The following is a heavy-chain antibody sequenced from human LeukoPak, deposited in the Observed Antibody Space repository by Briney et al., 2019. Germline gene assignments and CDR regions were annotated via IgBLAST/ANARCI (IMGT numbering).Heavy chain of an antibody. Sequence: GASLKISCQGSGYNFTSYWIGWGRQLPGKGLEWMGIIYPGDSDTRYSPSFQGQVTISADKSISTAYLQWSSLKASDTAMYYCARRYCSGGSCYPDYWGQGTLVTVSS. CDR2: IYPGDSDT. CDR1: GYNFTSYW. D-gene: IGHD2-15*01. CDR3: ARRYCSGGSCYPDY. V-gene: IGHV5-51*01. J-gene: IGHJ4*02.